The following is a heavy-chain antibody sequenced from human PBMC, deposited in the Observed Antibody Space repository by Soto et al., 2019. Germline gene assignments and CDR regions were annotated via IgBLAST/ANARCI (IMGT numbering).Heavy chain of an antibody. D-gene: IGHD6-13*01. CDR3: ARVGYSSSWFTRNYYMDV. J-gene: IGHJ6*03. CDR1: GGSFSGYY. CDR2: INHSGST. Sequence: SETLSLTCAVYGGSFSGYYWSWIRQPPGKGLEWIGEINHSGSTNYNPSLKSRVTISVDTSKNQFSLKLSSVTAADTAVYYCARVGYSSSWFTRNYYMDVWGKGTTVTVSS. V-gene: IGHV4-34*01.